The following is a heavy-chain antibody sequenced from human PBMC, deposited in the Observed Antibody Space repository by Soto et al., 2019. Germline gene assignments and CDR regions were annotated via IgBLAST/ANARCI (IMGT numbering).Heavy chain of an antibody. CDR2: INHSGST. CDR3: ARGPQNYGMDV. CDR1: GGSFSGYY. V-gene: IGHV4-34*01. Sequence: QVQLQQWGAGLLKPSETLSLTCAVYGGSFSGYYWSWIRQPPGKGLEWIGEINHSGSTNYNPSLKSRVTISVDTSKNQFSLKLSSVTAADTAVYYRARGPQNYGMDVWGQGTTVTVSS. J-gene: IGHJ6*02.